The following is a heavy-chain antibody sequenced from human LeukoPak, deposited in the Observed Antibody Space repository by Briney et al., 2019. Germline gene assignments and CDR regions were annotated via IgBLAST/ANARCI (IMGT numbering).Heavy chain of an antibody. CDR1: GVSISTYY. D-gene: IGHD5-24*01. CDR2: VYYSGST. Sequence: PSETLSLTCTVSGVSISTYYWSWIRQPPGKGLEWFGYVYYSGSTNYNPSLMGRVTMSVDTSKNQFSLKLSSVTAADTAVYYCARVRRDGYTPNFDYWGQGTLVTVSS. J-gene: IGHJ4*02. V-gene: IGHV4-59*08. CDR3: ARVRRDGYTPNFDY.